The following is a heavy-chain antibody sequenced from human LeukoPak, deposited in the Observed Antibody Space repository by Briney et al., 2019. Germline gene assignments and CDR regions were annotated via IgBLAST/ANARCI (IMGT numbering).Heavy chain of an antibody. CDR2: IYSGGST. D-gene: IGHD4-17*01. CDR3: ARDPTIYGDYGYYYYGMDV. J-gene: IGHJ6*02. V-gene: IGHV3-53*01. Sequence: GGSLRLSCAASGFTVSSNYMSWVRQAPGKGLEWVSVIYSGGSTYYAASVKGRFTISRDNSKNTLYLQMNSLRAEDTAVYYCARDPTIYGDYGYYYYGMDVWGQGTTVTVSS. CDR1: GFTVSSNY.